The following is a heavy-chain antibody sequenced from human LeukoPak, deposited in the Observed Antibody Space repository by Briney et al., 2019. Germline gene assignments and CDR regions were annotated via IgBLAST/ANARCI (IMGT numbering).Heavy chain of an antibody. V-gene: IGHV1-69*13. CDR3: AREHEDYDSSGHYPHFDY. CDR2: IIPIFGTA. Sequence: SVKVSCKASGGTFSSYAISWVRQAPGQGLEWMGGIIPIFGTANYAQKFQGRVTITADESTSTAYMELSSLRSEDTAVYYCAREHEDYDSSGHYPHFDYWGQGTLVTVSS. D-gene: IGHD3-22*01. J-gene: IGHJ4*02. CDR1: GGTFSSYA.